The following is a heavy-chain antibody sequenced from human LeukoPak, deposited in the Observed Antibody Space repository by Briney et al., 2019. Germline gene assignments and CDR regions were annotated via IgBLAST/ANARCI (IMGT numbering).Heavy chain of an antibody. CDR1: GFTFSSYS. Sequence: GGSLRLSCAASGFTFSSYSMNWARQAPGKGLEWVSSISSSSSYIHYADSVKGRFTISRDNAKNSLYLQMNSLRAEDTAVYYCARLDTAMDYSAFDIWGQGTMVTVSS. V-gene: IGHV3-21*01. CDR3: ARLDTAMDYSAFDI. CDR2: ISSSSSYI. D-gene: IGHD5-18*01. J-gene: IGHJ3*02.